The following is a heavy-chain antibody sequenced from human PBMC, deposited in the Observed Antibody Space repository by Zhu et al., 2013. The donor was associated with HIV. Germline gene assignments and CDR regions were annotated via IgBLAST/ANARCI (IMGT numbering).Heavy chain of an antibody. J-gene: IGHJ3*01. CDR1: GYTFTAYF. D-gene: IGHD3-3*01. CDR3: ARDRGPRPGFWIL. Sequence: QVQLVQSGAEVKKPGASVKVSCKASGYTFTAYFIHWVRQAPGQGLERMGWISPNSGDTNYAQKFQGRVTMTRDTSISTAYMELSRLTSDDSTVYYCARDRGPRPGFWILWGQGTSGRVSS. V-gene: IGHV1-2*02. CDR2: ISPNSGDT.